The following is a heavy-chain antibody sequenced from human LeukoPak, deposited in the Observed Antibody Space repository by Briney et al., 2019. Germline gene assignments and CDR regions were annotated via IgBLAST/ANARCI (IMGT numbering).Heavy chain of an antibody. D-gene: IGHD3-10*01. V-gene: IGHV3-66*01. Sequence: PGGSLRLSCAASGFTVSSNFMTWVRQAPGQGLEWVSVIYRGASTYYSDSVKDRFTISRDNSKNMLYLQMNSLRAEDTAVYYCARGGDSLHYWGQGTRVTVSS. CDR2: IYRGAST. J-gene: IGHJ4*02. CDR1: GFTVSSNF. CDR3: ARGGDSLHY.